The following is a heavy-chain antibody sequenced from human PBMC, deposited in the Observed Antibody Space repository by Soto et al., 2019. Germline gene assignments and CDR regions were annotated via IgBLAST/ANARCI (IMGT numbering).Heavy chain of an antibody. D-gene: IGHD4-17*01. CDR3: AKAPSKVTYYPFDY. J-gene: IGHJ4*02. CDR2: IWVNGSNK. Sequence: GGSLRLSCAASGFTFSSYGMHWVRQAPGKGLEWVAVIWVNGSNKYYADSVKGRFTISRDNSKNTLYMQMNSLRAEDPAVYYCAKAPSKVTYYPFDYWGQGTLVTVSS. CDR1: GFTFSSYG. V-gene: IGHV3-33*06.